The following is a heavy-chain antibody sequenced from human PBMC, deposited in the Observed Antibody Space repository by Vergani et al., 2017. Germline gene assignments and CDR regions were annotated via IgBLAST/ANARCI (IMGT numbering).Heavy chain of an antibody. CDR3: AKDRRYDYVWGSST. Sequence: EVQLVESGGVVVQPGGSLRLSCAASGFTFDDYTMHWVRQAPGKGLEWVSLISWDGGSTYYADSVKGRFTISRDNSKNSLYLQMNSLRTEDTALYYCAKDRRYDYVWGSSTWGQGTMVTVSS. CDR2: ISWDGGST. D-gene: IGHD3-16*01. CDR1: GFTFDDYT. J-gene: IGHJ3*01. V-gene: IGHV3-43*01.